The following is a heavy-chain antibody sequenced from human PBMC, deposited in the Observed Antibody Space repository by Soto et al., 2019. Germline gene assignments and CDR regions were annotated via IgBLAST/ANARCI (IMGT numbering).Heavy chain of an antibody. CDR2: IYYSGST. CDR1: GGSISSYY. V-gene: IGHV4-59*01. D-gene: IGHD3-22*01. Sequence: SETLSLTCTVSGGSISSYYWSWIRQPPGKGLEWIGYIYYSGSTNYNPSLKSRVTISVDTSKNQFSLKLSSVTAADTAVYYCARGHYYDSSGYYQHFDYWGQGSLVTVSS. CDR3: ARGHYYDSSGYYQHFDY. J-gene: IGHJ4*02.